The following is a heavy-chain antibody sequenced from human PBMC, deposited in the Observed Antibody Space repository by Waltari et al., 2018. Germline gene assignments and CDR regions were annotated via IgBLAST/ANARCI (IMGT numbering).Heavy chain of an antibody. Sequence: QVQLQESGPGLVKPSQTLSLTCTVSAGSISSGDFYWSLIRQPPGKGLEWIGYIYYSGSTYYNPSLKSRVTISVDTSKNQFSLKLSSVTAADTAVYYCARGSITMVRGVIIDYWGQGTLVTVSS. CDR1: AGSISSGDFY. V-gene: IGHV4-30-4*01. CDR2: IYYSGST. J-gene: IGHJ4*02. CDR3: ARGSITMVRGVIIDY. D-gene: IGHD3-10*01.